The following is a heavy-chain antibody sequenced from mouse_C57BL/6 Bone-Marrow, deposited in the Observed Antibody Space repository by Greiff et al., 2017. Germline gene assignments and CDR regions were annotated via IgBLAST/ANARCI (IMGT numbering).Heavy chain of an antibody. CDR3: ARALIYYYGRSYDY. V-gene: IGHV1-69*01. J-gene: IGHJ2*01. Sequence: VQLQQPGAELVMPGASVKLSCKASGYTFTSYWMHWVKQRPGQGLEWIGEIDPSDSYTNYNQKFKGKSTLTVDKSSSAAYMQLSSLTSEDSAVYYCARALIYYYGRSYDYWGQGTTLTVSS. CDR2: IDPSDSYT. CDR1: GYTFTSYW. D-gene: IGHD1-1*01.